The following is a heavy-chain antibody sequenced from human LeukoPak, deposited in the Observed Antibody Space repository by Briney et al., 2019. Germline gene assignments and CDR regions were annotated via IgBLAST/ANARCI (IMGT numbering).Heavy chain of an antibody. CDR1: GFTFDDYA. CDR3: AREVGSPAVRSAFDL. D-gene: IGHD2-15*01. J-gene: IGHJ3*01. Sequence: GGSLRLSCAASGFTFDDYAMHWVRQAPGKGLEWVSGISWNSGSIGYADSVKGRFTISRDNAKNSLYLQMNSLRVEDTAVYYCAREVGSPAVRSAFDLWGQGTVVTVSS. V-gene: IGHV3-9*01. CDR2: ISWNSGSI.